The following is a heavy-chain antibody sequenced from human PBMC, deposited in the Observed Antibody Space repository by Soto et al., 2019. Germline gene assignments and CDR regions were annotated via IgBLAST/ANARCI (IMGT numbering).Heavy chain of an antibody. Sequence: AGGALRVSCAASGVTLSRYAISLVRQAPGKGLEWVSAISGSGGSTYYADSVKGRFTISRDNSKNTLYLQMNSLRAEDTAVYYCAKGFDYGDYVRPFDYWGQGTLVTVSS. V-gene: IGHV3-23*01. CDR1: GVTLSRYA. J-gene: IGHJ4*02. CDR2: ISGSGGST. CDR3: AKGFDYGDYVRPFDY. D-gene: IGHD4-17*01.